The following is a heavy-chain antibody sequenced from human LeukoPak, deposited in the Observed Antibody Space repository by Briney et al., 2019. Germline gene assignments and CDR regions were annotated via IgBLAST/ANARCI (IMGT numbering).Heavy chain of an antibody. Sequence: GGSLRLSCAASGFTFSSYSMNWVRQAPGKGLEWVSSISSSSSYIYYADSVKGRFTISRDNAKNSLYLQMNSLRAEDTAVYYCARDPYYDILTGYYTWPYYFDYWGQGTLVTVSS. J-gene: IGHJ4*02. CDR3: ARDPYYDILTGYYTWPYYFDY. V-gene: IGHV3-21*01. CDR2: ISSSSSYI. D-gene: IGHD3-9*01. CDR1: GFTFSSYS.